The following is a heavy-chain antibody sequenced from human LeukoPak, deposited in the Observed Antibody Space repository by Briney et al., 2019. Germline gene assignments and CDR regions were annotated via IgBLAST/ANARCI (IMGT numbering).Heavy chain of an antibody. CDR3: ATLPSSTTHDAFDI. J-gene: IGHJ3*02. D-gene: IGHD1-1*01. Sequence: SETLSLTCAVSGGSISSYYWSWIRQPPGKGLEWIGYIYYSGSTNYNPSLKSRVTISVDTSKNQFSLKLSSVTAADTAVYYCATLPSSTTHDAFDIWGQGTMVTVSS. CDR2: IYYSGST. V-gene: IGHV4-59*01. CDR1: GGSISSYY.